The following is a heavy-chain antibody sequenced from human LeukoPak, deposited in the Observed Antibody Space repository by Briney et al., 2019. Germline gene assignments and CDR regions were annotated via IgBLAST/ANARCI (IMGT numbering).Heavy chain of an antibody. J-gene: IGHJ6*03. CDR2: IKQDGSEK. Sequence: GGSLRLSCAASGFTFSSYWMSWVRQAPGKGPEWVANIKQDGSEKYYVDSVKGRFTISRDNAKNSLYLQMNSLRAEDTAVYYCARDRYYDILTGLPYYYYSMDVWGKGTTVTVSS. CDR3: ARDRYYDILTGLPYYYYSMDV. D-gene: IGHD3-9*01. V-gene: IGHV3-7*01. CDR1: GFTFSSYW.